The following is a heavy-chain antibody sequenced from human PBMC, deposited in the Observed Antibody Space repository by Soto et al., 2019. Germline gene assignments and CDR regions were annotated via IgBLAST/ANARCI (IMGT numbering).Heavy chain of an antibody. V-gene: IGHV2-5*01. CDR2: IYWNDDK. CDR3: AHSLRLLYYFDY. J-gene: IGHJ4*02. Sequence: GPTLVNPTQTLTLTCTFSGFSLSTSVVGVGWIRQPPGKALEWLALIYWNDDKRYSPSLKSRLTITKDTSKNQVVLTMTNMDPVDTATYYCAHSLRLLYYFDYWGQGTLVTVSS. CDR1: GFSLSTSVVG. D-gene: IGHD3-3*01.